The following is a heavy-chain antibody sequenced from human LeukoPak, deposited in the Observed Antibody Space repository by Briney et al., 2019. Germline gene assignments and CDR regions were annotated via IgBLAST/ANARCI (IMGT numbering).Heavy chain of an antibody. Sequence: PGGSLRLSCAASGFTFSSYGMHWVRQAPGKGLEWVAVIWYDGSNKYYADSVKGRFTISRDNSKNTLYLQMNSLRAEDTAVYYCARDSGFGDFLDWFDPWGQGTLVTVSS. CDR2: IWYDGSNK. J-gene: IGHJ5*02. CDR1: GFTFSSYG. CDR3: ARDSGFGDFLDWFDP. D-gene: IGHD3-16*01. V-gene: IGHV3-33*08.